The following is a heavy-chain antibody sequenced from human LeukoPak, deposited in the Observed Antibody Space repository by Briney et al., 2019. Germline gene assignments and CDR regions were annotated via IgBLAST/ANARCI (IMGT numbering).Heavy chain of an antibody. CDR3: ARELGLPQYSSSWWYYFDY. CDR2: ISAYNGNT. Sequence: ASVKVSRKASGYTFTSYGISWVRRAPGQGLEWMGWISAYNGNTNYAQKIQGRVTMTTDTSTSTAYMELRSLRSDDTAVYYCARELGLPQYSSSWWYYFDYWGQGTLVTVSS. D-gene: IGHD6-13*01. V-gene: IGHV1-18*01. CDR1: GYTFTSYG. J-gene: IGHJ4*02.